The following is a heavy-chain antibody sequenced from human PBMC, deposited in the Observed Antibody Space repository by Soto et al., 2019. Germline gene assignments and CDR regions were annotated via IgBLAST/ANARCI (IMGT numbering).Heavy chain of an antibody. D-gene: IGHD2-15*01. CDR2: IDPSDSYT. V-gene: IGHV5-10-1*01. CDR1: GYSFINYY. CDR3: ARTRPYYCSGGTCYSFWFDP. J-gene: IGHJ5*02. Sequence: PGESLKISCEASGYSFINYYITWVRQMPGKGLEWMGRIDPSDSYTHYSPSFQGHVTISADKSINTAYLQWSSLKASDTAMYYCARTRPYYCSGGTCYSFWFDPWGQGTLVTVSS.